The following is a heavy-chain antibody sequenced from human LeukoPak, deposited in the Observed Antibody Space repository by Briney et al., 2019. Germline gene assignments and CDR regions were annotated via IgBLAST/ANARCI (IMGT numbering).Heavy chain of an antibody. CDR3: AREGAPYYYDSSGYLDY. CDR1: GYTFTGYY. V-gene: IGHV1-2*02. Sequence: GASVKVSCKASGYTFTGYYMHWVRPAPGQGLEWMGWINPNSGGTNYAQKFQGRATMTRDTAISTAYMELSRLRSDDTAVYYCAREGAPYYYDSSGYLDYWGQGTLVTVSS. CDR2: INPNSGGT. J-gene: IGHJ4*02. D-gene: IGHD3-22*01.